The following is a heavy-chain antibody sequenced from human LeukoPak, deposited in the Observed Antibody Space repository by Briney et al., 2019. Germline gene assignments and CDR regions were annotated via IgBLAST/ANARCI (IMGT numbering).Heavy chain of an antibody. D-gene: IGHD6-13*01. J-gene: IGHJ6*02. CDR3: AREPSSSPLVLYYYYYYGMDV. CDR2: INHSGST. Sequence: SETLSLTCAVYGGSFSGYYWSWIRQPPGKGLEWIGEINHSGSTNYNPSLKSRVTISVDTSKNQFSLKLSSVTAADTAVYYCAREPSSSPLVLYYYYYYGMDVWGQGTTVTVSS. CDR1: GGSFSGYY. V-gene: IGHV4-34*01.